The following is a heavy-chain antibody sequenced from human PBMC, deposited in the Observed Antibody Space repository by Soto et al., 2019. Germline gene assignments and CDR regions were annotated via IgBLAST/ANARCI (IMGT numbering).Heavy chain of an antibody. V-gene: IGHV4-39*01. CDR3: ARHPTHTERTAYATHFFDY. CDR2: VYYTGTT. CDR1: GGSITSTYSY. J-gene: IGHJ4*02. D-gene: IGHD2-21*01. Sequence: QLQLQESGPGLVKPSETLSLTCTVSGGSITSTYSYWGWIRQPPGKGLEWIGSVYYTGTTNYKPSLESRVTISADTSKNQFSLKLTSVTAADTAVYYCARHPTHTERTAYATHFFDYWGQGTLITVSS.